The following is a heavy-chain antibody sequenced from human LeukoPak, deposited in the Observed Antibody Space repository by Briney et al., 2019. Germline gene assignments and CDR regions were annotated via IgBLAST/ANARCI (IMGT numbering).Heavy chain of an antibody. CDR1: GFTFSAYW. Sequence: PGGSLRLSCVASGFTFSAYWMHWVLQAPGKGLVWVSRINSDGSSASYADSVKGRFTISRDNAKNTLYLQMNSLRADDTAVYYCARDGSSGWYGDDYWGQGTLVTVSS. J-gene: IGHJ4*02. D-gene: IGHD6-19*01. CDR2: INSDGSSA. V-gene: IGHV3-74*01. CDR3: ARDGSSGWYGDDY.